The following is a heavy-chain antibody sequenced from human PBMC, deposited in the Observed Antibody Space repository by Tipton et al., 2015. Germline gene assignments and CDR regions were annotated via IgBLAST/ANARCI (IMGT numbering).Heavy chain of an antibody. J-gene: IGHJ4*02. D-gene: IGHD2-21*01. V-gene: IGHV4-4*02. CDR2: IYQSGNT. CDR1: GGSISSSNW. CDR3: ARRCGGDCYWGYYFDY. Sequence: TLSLTCAVSGGSISSSNWWTWVRQPPGKGLEWIGEIYQSGNTNYNPSLKSRVTISADKSKNQFSLKLKSVTAADTAVYYCARRCGGDCYWGYYFDYWGQGTLGNVSS.